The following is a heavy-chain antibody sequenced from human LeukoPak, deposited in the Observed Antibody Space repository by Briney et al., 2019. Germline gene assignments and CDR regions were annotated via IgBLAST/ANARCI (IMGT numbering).Heavy chain of an antibody. V-gene: IGHV3-30*02. Sequence: GGSLRLSCAASGFTFSSYGMHWVRQAPGKGLEWVAFIRYDGSNKYYADSVKGRFTISRDNSKNTLYLQMNSLRAEDTAVYYCARVYYDKDAFDIWGQGTMVTVSS. D-gene: IGHD3-22*01. J-gene: IGHJ3*02. CDR3: ARVYYDKDAFDI. CDR1: GFTFSSYG. CDR2: IRYDGSNK.